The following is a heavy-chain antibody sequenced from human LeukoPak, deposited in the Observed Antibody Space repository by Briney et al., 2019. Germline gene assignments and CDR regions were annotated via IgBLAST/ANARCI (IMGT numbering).Heavy chain of an antibody. CDR2: IYSGGST. D-gene: IGHD3-3*01. CDR1: GFTVSSNY. Sequence: GGSLRLSCAASGFTVSSNYMSWVRQAPGKGLEWVSVIYSGGSTYYADSVKGRFTISRDNSKNTLYLQMNSLRAEDTAVYYCARREVGYDFWSGYPNYYYYMDVWGKGTTVTVSS. J-gene: IGHJ6*03. V-gene: IGHV3-66*01. CDR3: ARREVGYDFWSGYPNYYYYMDV.